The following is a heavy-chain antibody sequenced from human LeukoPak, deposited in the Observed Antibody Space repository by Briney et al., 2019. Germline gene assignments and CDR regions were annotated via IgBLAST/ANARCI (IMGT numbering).Heavy chain of an antibody. Sequence: GASVKVSCKASGYTFISYGITWVRQAPGQGLEWLGWISAYNGNIDYAQKLQGRVTLTTDTSTSTAYMEVRSLRSDDTAVYYCASMSGYYPSYYFDSWGQGTLVTVSS. CDR1: GYTFISYG. V-gene: IGHV1-18*01. CDR2: ISAYNGNI. J-gene: IGHJ4*02. D-gene: IGHD3-3*01. CDR3: ASMSGYYPSYYFDS.